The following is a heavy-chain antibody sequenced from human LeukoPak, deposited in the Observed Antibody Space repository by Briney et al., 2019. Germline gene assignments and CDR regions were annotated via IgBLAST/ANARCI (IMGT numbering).Heavy chain of an antibody. CDR2: ISYDGSNK. CDR3: AREDIAAAGTLDY. V-gene: IGHV3-30-3*01. CDR1: GDSFSSYA. D-gene: IGHD6-13*01. J-gene: IGHJ4*02. Sequence: SCKASGDSFSSYAMHWVRQAPGKGLEWVAVISYDGSNKYYADSVKGRFTISRDNSKNTLYLQMNSLRAEDTAVYYCAREDIAAAGTLDYWGQGTLVTVSS.